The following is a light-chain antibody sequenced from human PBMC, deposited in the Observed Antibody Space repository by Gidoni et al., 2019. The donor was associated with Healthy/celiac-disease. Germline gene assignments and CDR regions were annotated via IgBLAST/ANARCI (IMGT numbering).Light chain of an antibody. J-gene: IGKJ5*01. V-gene: IGKV1-39*01. Sequence: DIQMTQSPSSLSASVGDRVTIPCRASQSISSYLNWYQQKPGKAPKLLIYAASSLQSGVPSRFSGSGSGTDFTLTISSLQPEDFATYYCQQSHSTSITFGQGTRLEIK. CDR3: QQSHSTSIT. CDR1: QSISSY. CDR2: AAS.